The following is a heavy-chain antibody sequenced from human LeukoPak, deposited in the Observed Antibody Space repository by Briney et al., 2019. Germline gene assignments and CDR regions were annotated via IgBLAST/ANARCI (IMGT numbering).Heavy chain of an antibody. CDR1: GFTVSSNY. J-gene: IGHJ3*02. CDR2: ICGSGGST. Sequence: GGSLRLSCAASGFTVSSNYMSWVRQAPGKGLEWVSVICGSGGSTYTADSVKGHFTISRDNSRNTLYLQMNSLRAEDTAVYFCAKRRGYSYAADDAFDIWGQGTVVIVSS. D-gene: IGHD5-18*01. CDR3: AKRRGYSYAADDAFDI. V-gene: IGHV3-53*01.